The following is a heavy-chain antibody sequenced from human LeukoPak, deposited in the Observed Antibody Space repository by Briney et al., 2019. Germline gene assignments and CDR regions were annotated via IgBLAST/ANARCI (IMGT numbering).Heavy chain of an antibody. CDR3: AKDRSSSWSLDY. J-gene: IGHJ4*02. CDR2: ISYDGSHK. V-gene: IGHV3-30*18. Sequence: GGSLRLSCAASGFTFSRNGMHWVRQAPGKRLEWVAVISYDGSHKYYADAVKGRFTISRDNSRSTLYLQMNSLRAEDTAVYYCAKDRSSSWSLDYWGQGTLVTVSS. CDR1: GFTFSRNG. D-gene: IGHD6-6*01.